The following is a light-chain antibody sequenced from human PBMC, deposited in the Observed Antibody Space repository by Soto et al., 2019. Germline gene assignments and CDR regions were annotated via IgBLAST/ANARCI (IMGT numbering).Light chain of an antibody. J-gene: IGKJ1*01. Sequence: EIVMTQSPATLSVSPGERATLSCRASQSVRSNFAWYQQKPGQAPRLLIHGASTRATGIPARFSGSGSGTDFTLTISSLQSEDFAVYYCQQYNNWPRTFGQGTKVEIK. CDR3: QQYNNWPRT. CDR2: GAS. CDR1: QSVRSN. V-gene: IGKV3-15*01.